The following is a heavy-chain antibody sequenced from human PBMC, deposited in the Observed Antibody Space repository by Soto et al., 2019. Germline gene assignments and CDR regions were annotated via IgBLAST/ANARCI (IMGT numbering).Heavy chain of an antibody. CDR1: GYTFTSYG. D-gene: IGHD2-8*02. Sequence: ASVKVSCKASGYTFTSYGICWVRQAPGQGLEWMGWISAYNGNTNYAQKLQGRVTMTTDTSTSTAYMELRSLRSDDTAVYYCATSILAASYYSYYMDVWGKGTTVTVSS. CDR3: ATSILAASYYSYYMDV. V-gene: IGHV1-18*01. J-gene: IGHJ6*03. CDR2: ISAYNGNT.